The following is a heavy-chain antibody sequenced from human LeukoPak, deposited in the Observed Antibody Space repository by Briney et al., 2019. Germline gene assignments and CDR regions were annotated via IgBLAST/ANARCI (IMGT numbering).Heavy chain of an antibody. CDR3: GRSAFAEGYFAL. Sequence: PSETLSLTCTVSGGSITGGGYSWCWIRQARRKGLELGGYFYHGGSTSYNPSLRSRSTISETRSKNQFSLKLTSVTAADTGVYYCGRSAFAEGYFALWGRGTLVTASS. CDR2: FYHGGST. CDR1: GGSITGGGYS. J-gene: IGHJ2*01. V-gene: IGHV4-30-2*01.